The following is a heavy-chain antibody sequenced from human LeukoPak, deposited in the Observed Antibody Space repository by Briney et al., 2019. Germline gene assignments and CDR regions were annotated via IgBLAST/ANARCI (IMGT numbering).Heavy chain of an antibody. D-gene: IGHD4-17*01. J-gene: IGHJ4*02. CDR3: ARSRTDYGDEYYFDY. Sequence: SETLSLTCAVYGGSFSGYYWSWIRQHPGKGLEWIGYIYYSGSTYYNPSLKSRVTISVDTSKNQFSLKLSSVTAADTAVYYCARSRTDYGDEYYFDYWGQGTLVTVSS. CDR1: GGSFSGYY. V-gene: IGHV4-31*11. CDR2: IYYSGST.